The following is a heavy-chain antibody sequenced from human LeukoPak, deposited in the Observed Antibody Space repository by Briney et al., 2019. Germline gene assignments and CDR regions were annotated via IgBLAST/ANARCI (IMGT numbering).Heavy chain of an antibody. D-gene: IGHD1-26*01. J-gene: IGHJ6*03. Sequence: GGSLRLSCAASGFTFSSYSMNWVRQAPGKGLEWVSYISSSGSTIYYADSVKGRFTISRDNAKNSLYLQMNSLRAEDTAVYYCARVRGARNYYYYMDVWGKGTTVTISS. CDR2: ISSSGSTI. CDR1: GFTFSSYS. CDR3: ARVRGARNYYYYMDV. V-gene: IGHV3-48*04.